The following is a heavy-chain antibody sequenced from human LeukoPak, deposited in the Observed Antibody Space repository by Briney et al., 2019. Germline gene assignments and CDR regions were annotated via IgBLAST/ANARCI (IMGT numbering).Heavy chain of an antibody. CDR3: ARDCVIVGAPCYDY. CDR2: IRQDGSEK. Sequence: PGGSLRLSCAASGFTFSNYWMSWVRQAPGKGLEWVANIRQDGSEKYSVDSVKGRFTISRDDAKNSLYLQMNSLRAEDTAVYYCARDCVIVGAPCYDYWGQGTLVTVSS. V-gene: IGHV3-7*04. J-gene: IGHJ4*02. CDR1: GFTFSNYW. D-gene: IGHD1-26*01.